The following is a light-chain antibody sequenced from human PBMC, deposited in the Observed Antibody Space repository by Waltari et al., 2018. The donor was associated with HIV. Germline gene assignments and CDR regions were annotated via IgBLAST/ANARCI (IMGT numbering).Light chain of an antibody. CDR3: AAWDGSHVV. V-gene: IGLV1-47*01. CDR2: RNN. CDR1: IPNFGSSY. J-gene: IGLJ2*01. Sequence: QSVLPQPPSASGTPGQRVTISFSGRIPNFGSSYLYWYQQLPGTAPKLLIYRNNQRPSGVPDRFSGSKSGTSASLAISGLRSEDEADYYCAAWDGSHVVFGGGTKLTVL.